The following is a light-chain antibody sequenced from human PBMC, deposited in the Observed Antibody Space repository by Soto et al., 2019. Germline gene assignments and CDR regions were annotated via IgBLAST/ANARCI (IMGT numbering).Light chain of an antibody. Sequence: EIVLTQSPGTLSLSPGERATLFCRASQSVSNSDLAWYQQKPGQAPRLLIYGASSRATGIADRFSGSGSGTDVTLTINRLEPDDFAVYYCQQYGSSPWTFGQGTKVQIK. J-gene: IGKJ1*01. CDR2: GAS. CDR3: QQYGSSPWT. CDR1: QSVSNSD. V-gene: IGKV3-20*01.